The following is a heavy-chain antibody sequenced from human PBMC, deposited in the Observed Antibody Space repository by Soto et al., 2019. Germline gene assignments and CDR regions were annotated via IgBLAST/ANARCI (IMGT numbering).Heavy chain of an antibody. J-gene: IGHJ4*02. D-gene: IGHD3-22*01. V-gene: IGHV3-30-3*01. Sequence: QVQLVESGGGVVQPGRSLRLSCAASGFTFSSYAMHWVRQAPGKGLEWVAVISYDGSNKYYADSVKGRFTISRDNSKNTLYLQMNSLRAEDTAVYYCAVPRYYYYSSGLLDYWGQGTLVTVSS. CDR3: AVPRYYYYSSGLLDY. CDR2: ISYDGSNK. CDR1: GFTFSSYA.